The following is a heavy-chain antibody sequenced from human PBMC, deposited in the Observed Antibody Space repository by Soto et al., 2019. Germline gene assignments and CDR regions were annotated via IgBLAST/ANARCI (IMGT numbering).Heavy chain of an antibody. J-gene: IGHJ5*02. CDR3: AREGPPDIAWFDP. CDR1: GGTVSIYT. D-gene: IGHD2-15*01. V-gene: IGHV1-69*01. Sequence: QVQLVQSGAEVKKPGSSVKVSCKASGGTVSIYTISWVRQAPGQGLEWMGGSANSAPKFQGRLTVTADESTSTVDVELSSLTSEDTAVYYCAREGPPDIAWFDPWGQGALVSVSS. CDR2: SA.